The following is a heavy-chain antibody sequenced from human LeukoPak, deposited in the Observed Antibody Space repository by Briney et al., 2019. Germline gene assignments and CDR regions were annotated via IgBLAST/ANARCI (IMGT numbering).Heavy chain of an antibody. D-gene: IGHD2-21*02. V-gene: IGHV1-18*01. J-gene: IGHJ3*01. CDR2: ISPASGRT. CDR3: AREMWCSSGDCYLNVFDF. CDR1: GYTFKSYG. Sequence: GASVKVSCKASGYTFKSYGIIWVRQAPGQGLELMGYISPASGRTTYAQNLQGRVTLTTDTPTTTAHMELRSLRSDDTAVYYCAREMWCSSGDCYLNVFDFWGQGTLVTVSP.